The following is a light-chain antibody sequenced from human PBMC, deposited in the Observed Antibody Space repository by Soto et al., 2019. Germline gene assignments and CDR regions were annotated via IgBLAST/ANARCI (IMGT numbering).Light chain of an antibody. CDR1: QTVSSNY. Sequence: EIVLTQSPGTLSMSPGERATLSCRASQTVSSNYLAWYQQRPGQAPRLLIYDASSRATGIPDRFSGSGSGTDFTLTLSRLEPEDFAVYYCQQYGTSPYTFGQGTKLEIK. CDR2: DAS. J-gene: IGKJ2*01. V-gene: IGKV3-20*01. CDR3: QQYGTSPYT.